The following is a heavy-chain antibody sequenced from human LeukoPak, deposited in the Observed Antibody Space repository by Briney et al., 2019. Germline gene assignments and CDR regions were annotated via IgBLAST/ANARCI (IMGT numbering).Heavy chain of an antibody. Sequence: PSETLSLTCTVSGGSISSYYWSWIRQPPGKGLEWIGYIYYSGSTNYNPSLKSRVTISVDTSKNQFPLKLSSVTAADTAVYYCATYQLPYAWFDPWGRGTLVTVSS. J-gene: IGHJ5*02. CDR3: ATYQLPYAWFDP. CDR2: IYYSGST. V-gene: IGHV4-59*01. CDR1: GGSISSYY. D-gene: IGHD2-2*01.